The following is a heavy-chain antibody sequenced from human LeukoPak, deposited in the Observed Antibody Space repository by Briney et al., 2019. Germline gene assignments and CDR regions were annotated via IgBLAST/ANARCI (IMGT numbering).Heavy chain of an antibody. CDR3: ARGPGIAVAPLQH. Sequence: GGSLRLSCAVSGFTFGSHSMTWVRQAPGKGLEWVSPIRSSGRDKFYADSVKGRFTIARDDAKNSLFLQMNSLRAEDTAVYYCARGPGIAVAPLQHWGQGTLVTVSS. CDR1: GFTFGSHS. CDR2: IRSSGRDK. J-gene: IGHJ1*01. V-gene: IGHV3-21*01. D-gene: IGHD6-19*01.